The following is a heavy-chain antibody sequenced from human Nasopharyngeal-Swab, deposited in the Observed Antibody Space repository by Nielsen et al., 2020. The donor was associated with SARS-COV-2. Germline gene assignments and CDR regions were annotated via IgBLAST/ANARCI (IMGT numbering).Heavy chain of an antibody. D-gene: IGHD5-18*01. CDR1: GYTFTSYG. Sequence: ASVNVSCKASGYTFTSYGISWVRPAHGQGLEWMGWISAYNGNTNYAQKLQGRVTMTTDTTTSTAYMELRSLRTNDTAVYYCARVRQGRGIRLWPPVYYYGMDVWGQGTTVTVSS. V-gene: IGHV1-18*04. CDR2: ISAYNGNT. CDR3: ARVRQGRGIRLWPPVYYYGMDV. J-gene: IGHJ6*02.